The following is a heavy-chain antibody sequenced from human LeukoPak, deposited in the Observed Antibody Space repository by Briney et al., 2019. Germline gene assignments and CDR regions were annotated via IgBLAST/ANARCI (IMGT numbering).Heavy chain of an antibody. D-gene: IGHD2-21*02. CDR1: GFTFSSYA. J-gene: IGHJ4*02. Sequence: PGRSLRLSCAASGFTFSSYAMHWVRQAPGKGLEWVAVISYDGSNKYYADSVKGRFTISRDNSKNTLYLQMNSLRAEDTAVYYCARDQHAYCGGDCSYFDYWGQGTLVTVSS. CDR2: ISYDGSNK. CDR3: ARDQHAYCGGDCSYFDY. V-gene: IGHV3-30*04.